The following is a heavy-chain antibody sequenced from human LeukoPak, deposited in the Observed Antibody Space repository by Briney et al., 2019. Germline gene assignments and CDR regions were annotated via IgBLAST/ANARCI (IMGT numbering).Heavy chain of an antibody. CDR3: ARALTYYDFWSGYIDY. CDR1: GGSISSHY. V-gene: IGHV4-59*11. CDR2: IYYSGST. J-gene: IGHJ4*02. D-gene: IGHD3-3*01. Sequence: SETLSLTCTVSGGSISSHYWSWIRQPPRKGLEWIGYIYYSGSTNYNPSLKSRVTISVDTSKNQFSLKLSSVTAADTAVYYCARALTYYDFWSGYIDYWGQGTLVTVSS.